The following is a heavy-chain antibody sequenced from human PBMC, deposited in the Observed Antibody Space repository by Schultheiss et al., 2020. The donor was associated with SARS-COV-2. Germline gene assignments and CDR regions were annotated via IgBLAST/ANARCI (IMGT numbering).Heavy chain of an antibody. CDR2: IWFDGSQK. D-gene: IGHD6-19*01. CDR3: AKGTWYGSEQGGY. CDR1: GFTFTSFG. Sequence: GGSLRLSCAASGFTFTSFGIHWVRQAPGKGLEWVAVIWFDGSQKFYADSVKGRFTISRDNSENTSFLQMNSLRTEDTAVYYCAKGTWYGSEQGGYWGQGTLVTVSS. V-gene: IGHV3-30*02. J-gene: IGHJ4*02.